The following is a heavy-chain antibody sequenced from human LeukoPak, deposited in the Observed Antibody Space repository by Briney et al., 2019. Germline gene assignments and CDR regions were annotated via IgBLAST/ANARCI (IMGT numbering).Heavy chain of an antibody. CDR3: ARAIRLGELWD. CDR1: GGSISSILYY. CDR2: IYSSGST. V-gene: IGHV4-39*01. D-gene: IGHD3-16*01. Sequence: KSSETLSLTCTVSGGSISSILYYWGWIRQPPGKGLEWVGSIYSSGSTYYNPSLKSRVTISLDTSKNQLSLKLNSVTAADTAVYYCARAIRLGELWDWGQGAPVTVSS. J-gene: IGHJ4*02.